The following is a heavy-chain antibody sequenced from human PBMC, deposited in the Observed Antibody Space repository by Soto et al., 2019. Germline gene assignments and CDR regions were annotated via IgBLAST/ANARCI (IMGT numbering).Heavy chain of an antibody. D-gene: IGHD3-9*01. CDR3: ARDSYDILTGQKRYFDF. J-gene: IGHJ4*02. V-gene: IGHV3-43*01. CDR1: GFSFEDYT. CDR2: ISWDGGIT. Sequence: VHLVASGGGVVQPGGSLRLSCAASGFSFEDYTMHWVRQGPGKGPEWISLISWDGGITDYSDSVKGRFISSRDNSKNSLFLEMNSLTSEDAAMYFCARDSYDILTGQKRYFDFWGQGTLVTVSS.